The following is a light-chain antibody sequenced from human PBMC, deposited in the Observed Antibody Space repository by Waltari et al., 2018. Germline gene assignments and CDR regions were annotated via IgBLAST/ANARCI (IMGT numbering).Light chain of an antibody. J-gene: IGKJ5*01. Sequence: DIQMTQSPSSVSASVGDRVTITCRASQGISSWLAWYPQKPGKAPKLLIYAASSLQSGVPSRFSGSGSGTEFTLTISSLQPEDFATYYCQQANSFPLLFGQGTRLEIK. CDR2: AAS. CDR3: QQANSFPLL. CDR1: QGISSW. V-gene: IGKV1-12*01.